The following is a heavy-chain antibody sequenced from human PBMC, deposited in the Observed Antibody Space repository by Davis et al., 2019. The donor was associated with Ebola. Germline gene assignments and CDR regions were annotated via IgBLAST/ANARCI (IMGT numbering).Heavy chain of an antibody. CDR3: ASMYYDFWSGYCYGFDP. V-gene: IGHV4-61*01. CDR1: GGSVSSGSYY. D-gene: IGHD3-3*01. CDR2: IYYSGST. Sequence: PSETLSLTCTVSGGSVSSGSYYWSWIRQPPGKGLEWIGYIYYSGSTNYNPSLKSRVTISVDTSKNQFSLKLSSVTAADTAVYYCASMYYDFWSGYCYGFDPWGQGTLVTVSS. J-gene: IGHJ5*02.